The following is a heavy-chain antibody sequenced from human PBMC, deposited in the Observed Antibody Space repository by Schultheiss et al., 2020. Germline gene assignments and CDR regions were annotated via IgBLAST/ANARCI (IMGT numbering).Heavy chain of an antibody. J-gene: IGHJ6*02. V-gene: IGHV4-59*12. CDR2: IYDSGST. D-gene: IGHD3-3*01. CDR1: GGSISRYH. CDR3: ARVGRDYDFWSGLYYYYYGMDV. Sequence: SQTLSLTCTVSGGSISRYHWSWIRQPPGKGLEWIGHIYDSGSTNYNPSLKSRVSISVDTSKNQLSLKLSSVTAADTAVYYCARVGRDYDFWSGLYYYYYGMDVWGQGTTVTVSS.